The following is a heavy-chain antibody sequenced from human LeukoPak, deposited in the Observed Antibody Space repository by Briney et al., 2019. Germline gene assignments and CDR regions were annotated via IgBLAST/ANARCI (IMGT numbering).Heavy chain of an antibody. Sequence: ASVKVSCKASGYTFTSYDINWVRQATGQGLECMGWISAYNGNTNYAQKLQGRVTMTTDTSTSTAYMELRSLRSDDTAVYYCARDSTNTRTFDPWGQGTLVTVSS. CDR3: ARDSTNTRTFDP. V-gene: IGHV1-18*01. J-gene: IGHJ5*02. D-gene: IGHD1-1*01. CDR1: GYTFTSYD. CDR2: ISAYNGNT.